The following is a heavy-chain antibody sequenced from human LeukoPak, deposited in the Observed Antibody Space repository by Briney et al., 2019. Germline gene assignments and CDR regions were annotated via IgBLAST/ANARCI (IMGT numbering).Heavy chain of an antibody. D-gene: IGHD5-18*01. Sequence: ASVKVSCKASGYTFTDYYMHWVRQAPGQGLEWMGWINPNSGGTNSAQKFQGRVTMTRDTSISTAYMELRSLRSDDTAVYYCARGGYSYVGGYMDVWGKGTTVTVSS. V-gene: IGHV1-2*02. CDR2: INPNSGGT. CDR3: ARGGYSYVGGYMDV. CDR1: GYTFTDYY. J-gene: IGHJ6*03.